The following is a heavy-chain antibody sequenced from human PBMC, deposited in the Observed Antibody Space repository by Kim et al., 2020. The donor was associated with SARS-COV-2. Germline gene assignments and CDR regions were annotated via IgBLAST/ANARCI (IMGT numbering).Heavy chain of an antibody. CDR3: AKDLLPLSSSWYVDFDY. CDR1: GFTFGDYA. D-gene: IGHD6-13*01. J-gene: IGHJ4*02. CDR2: ISWNSGSI. V-gene: IGHV3-9*01. Sequence: GGSLRLSCAASGFTFGDYAMHWVRQAPGKGLEWVSGISWNSGSIGYADSVKGRFTISRDNAKNSLYLQMNSLRAEDTALYYCAKDLLPLSSSWYVDFDYWGQGTLVTVSS.